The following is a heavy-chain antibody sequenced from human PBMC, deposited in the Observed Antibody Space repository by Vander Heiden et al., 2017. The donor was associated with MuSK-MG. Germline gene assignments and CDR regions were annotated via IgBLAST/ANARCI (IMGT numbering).Heavy chain of an antibody. Sequence: QVQLQESGPGLVKPSQTLSLTCTVSGGSISSGTHYWTWIRQPSGRGLEWIGRIYPSGNTNYNASLKSRVTMSVDTSKNQFSLKLSSVTAADTAVYYCARAWFGNGGYYFDYWGQGTLVTVSS. D-gene: IGHD3-10*01. CDR3: ARAWFGNGGYYFDY. CDR1: GGSISSGTHY. J-gene: IGHJ4*02. CDR2: IYPSGNT. V-gene: IGHV4-61*02.